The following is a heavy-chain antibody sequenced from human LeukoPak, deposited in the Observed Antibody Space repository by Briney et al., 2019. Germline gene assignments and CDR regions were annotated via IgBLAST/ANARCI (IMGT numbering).Heavy chain of an antibody. V-gene: IGHV3-66*01. CDR1: GFTVSSNY. Sequence: GGSLRLSCAASGFTVSSNYMSWVRQAPGKGLEWVSVFYADGSTYYADSAKGRFTISRGNSKNTLYLQMNSLRAEDTAVYYCARGDGYNFFDSWGQGTLVTVSS. CDR3: ARGDGYNFFDS. J-gene: IGHJ4*02. D-gene: IGHD5-24*01. CDR2: FYADGST.